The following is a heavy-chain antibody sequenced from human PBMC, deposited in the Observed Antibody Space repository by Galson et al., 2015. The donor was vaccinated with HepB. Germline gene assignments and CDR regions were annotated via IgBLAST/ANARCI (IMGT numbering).Heavy chain of an antibody. J-gene: IGHJ5*02. V-gene: IGHV2-5*02. CDR1: GFSLSTSGVG. D-gene: IGHD3-10*01. CDR3: AHRYPHGSGSYYIPHFRDNWFDP. CDR2: IYWDDDK. Sequence: PALVKPTQTLTLTCTFSGFSLSTSGVGVGWIRQPPGKALEWLALIYWDDDKRYSPSLKTRLTITKDTSKNQVVLTMTNMDPVDTATYYCAHRYPHGSGSYYIPHFRDNWFDPWGQGTLVTVSS.